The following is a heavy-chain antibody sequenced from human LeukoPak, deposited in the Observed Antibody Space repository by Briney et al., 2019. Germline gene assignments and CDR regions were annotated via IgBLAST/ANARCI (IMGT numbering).Heavy chain of an antibody. CDR2: ISYDGSNK. D-gene: IGHD6-13*01. V-gene: IGHV3-30*18. CDR3: AKADSSSWYYYYYYGMDV. J-gene: IGHJ6*02. CDR1: GFTFSSYG. Sequence: GGSLRLSCAASGFTFSSYGMHWVRQAPGKGLEWVAVISYDGSNKYYADSVKGRFTISRDNSKNTLYLQMNSLRAEDMAVYYCAKADSSSWYYYYYYGMDVWGQGTTVTVSS.